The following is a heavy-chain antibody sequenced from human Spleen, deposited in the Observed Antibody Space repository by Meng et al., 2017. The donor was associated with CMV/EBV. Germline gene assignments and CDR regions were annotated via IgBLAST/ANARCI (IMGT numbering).Heavy chain of an antibody. V-gene: IGHV3-20*04. Sequence: GGSLRLSCAASGFTFDDHGMSWVRQVRGKGLEWVSAINWDGSSTGYADSAKGRFTISRDNAKNSLYLQMNSLRAEDTALYYCAREATPQSNQEDSRVHDYDVFDFWGQGTVVTVSS. CDR2: INWDGSST. J-gene: IGHJ3*01. CDR3: AREATPQSNQEDSRVHDYDVFDF. CDR1: GFTFDDHG. D-gene: IGHD5/OR15-5a*01.